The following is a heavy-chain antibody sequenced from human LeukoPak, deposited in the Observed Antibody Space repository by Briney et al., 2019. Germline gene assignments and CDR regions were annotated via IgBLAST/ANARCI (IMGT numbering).Heavy chain of an antibody. V-gene: IGHV3-30-3*01. D-gene: IGHD3-10*01. Sequence: GGSLRLSCAASGFTFSNYAMHWVRQAPGKGLEWVAVISYDGSNKYYADFVKGRFTISSDNSKNTLYLQMNSLRAEDTALYYCASKFGAGSYYFDYWGQGTLVTVSS. CDR3: ASKFGAGSYYFDY. CDR1: GFTFSNYA. CDR2: ISYDGSNK. J-gene: IGHJ4*02.